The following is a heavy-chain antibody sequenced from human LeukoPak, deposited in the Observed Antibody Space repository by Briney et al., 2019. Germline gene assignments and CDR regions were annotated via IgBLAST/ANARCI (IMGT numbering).Heavy chain of an antibody. V-gene: IGHV4-4*09. CDR2: ISSSGSV. J-gene: IGHJ4*02. D-gene: IGHD5-12*01. Sequence: SETLSLTCTVSRGSISGSIRSYYWSWLRQPPGKGLEWIGYISSSGSVNDNPSLRSRVTISVDTSKDQFFLNLSSVSAADTAVYYCARIPLGYSGAYYFDYWGQGTLVTVSP. CDR3: ARIPLGYSGAYYFDY. CDR1: RGSISGSIRSYY.